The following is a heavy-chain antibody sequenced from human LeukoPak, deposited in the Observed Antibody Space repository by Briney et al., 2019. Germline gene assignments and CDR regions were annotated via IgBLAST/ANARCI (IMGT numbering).Heavy chain of an antibody. CDR3: ARETMVRGVNFDY. CDR2: ISSSGSTI. D-gene: IGHD3-10*01. V-gene: IGHV3-48*03. J-gene: IGHJ4*02. CDR1: GFTFSSYE. Sequence: GGSLRLSCAASGFTFSSYEMNWVRQAPGKGLEGVSYISSSGSTIYYADSVKGRFTISRDNAKNSLYLQMNSLRAEDTAVYYCARETMVRGVNFDYWGQGTLVTVSS.